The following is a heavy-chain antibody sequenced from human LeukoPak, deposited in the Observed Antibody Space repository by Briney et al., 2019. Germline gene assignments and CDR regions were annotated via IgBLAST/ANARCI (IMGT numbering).Heavy chain of an antibody. Sequence: PGGSLRLSCAASGFTFSSYSMNWVRQAPGKGLEWVSSISSSSSYIYYADSVKGRFTISRDNSKNTLYLQMNSLRAEDTAVYYCASLAVDDYWGQGTLVTVSS. CDR2: ISSSSSYI. J-gene: IGHJ4*02. CDR3: ASLAVDDY. V-gene: IGHV3-21*01. CDR1: GFTFSSYS.